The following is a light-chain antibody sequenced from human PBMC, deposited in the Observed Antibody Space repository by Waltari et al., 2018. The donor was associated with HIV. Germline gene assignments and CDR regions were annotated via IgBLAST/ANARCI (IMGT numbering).Light chain of an antibody. CDR2: AGS. V-gene: IGKV1-27*01. Sequence: DIQMTQSPSSLSASVRDRITITCSPSQVIDNDLAWYQQKPGKVPQLLIYAGSSLPSGVPSRFSGSGSGTAFTLHISSLEAEDVAPYYCKRYNSAQWTFGHGTKVEIK. CDR1: QVIDND. CDR3: KRYNSAQWT. J-gene: IGKJ1*01.